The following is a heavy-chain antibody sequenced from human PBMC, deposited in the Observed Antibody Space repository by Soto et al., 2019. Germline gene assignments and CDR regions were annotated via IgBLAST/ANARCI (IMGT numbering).Heavy chain of an antibody. CDR1: GFTFSSYD. CDR2: ISSSSSTI. CDR3: ATPAGYYDTSGYYGTINYHGMDV. J-gene: IGHJ6*02. V-gene: IGHV3-48*02. D-gene: IGHD3-22*01. Sequence: WGSLRLSCAASGFTFSSYDMNWVRQAPGKGLEWISYISSSSSTIYYADSVKGRFTISRDNAENSLYLQMNSLRDEDTAVYYCATPAGYYDTSGYYGTINYHGMDVWHQESTVAVAS.